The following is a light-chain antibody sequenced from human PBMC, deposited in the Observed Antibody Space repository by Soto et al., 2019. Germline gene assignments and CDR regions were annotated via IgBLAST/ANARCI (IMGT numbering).Light chain of an antibody. CDR1: QSVSSY. CDR2: DAS. V-gene: IGKV3-11*01. J-gene: IGKJ5*01. Sequence: DIVLTQSPATLSLSPGERATLSCRASQSVSSYLAWYQQKPGQAPRLLIYDASNRATGIPARFSGSGSGTDFTLTISSLEPEDFAVYYCQQCSIWPPITFGQGTRLEIK. CDR3: QQCSIWPPIT.